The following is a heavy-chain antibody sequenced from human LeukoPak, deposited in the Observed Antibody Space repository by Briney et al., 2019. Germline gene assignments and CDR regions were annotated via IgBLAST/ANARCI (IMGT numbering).Heavy chain of an antibody. CDR1: SGSISSYY. CDR2: IYDSGST. Sequence: SETLSLTCTVSSGSISSYYWNWIRQPPGKGLEWIGYIYDSGSTNYNPSLKSRVTISVDTSKNQFSLKLSSVTAADTAVYYCARHTVTVYYFDYWGQGTLVTVSS. D-gene: IGHD4-17*01. J-gene: IGHJ4*02. CDR3: ARHTVTVYYFDY. V-gene: IGHV4-59*08.